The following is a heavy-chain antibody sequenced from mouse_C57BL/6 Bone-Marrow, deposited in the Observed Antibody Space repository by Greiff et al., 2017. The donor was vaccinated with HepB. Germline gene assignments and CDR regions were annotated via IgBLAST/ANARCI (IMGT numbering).Heavy chain of an antibody. CDR3: TDGYSSYFDY. D-gene: IGHD2-3*01. J-gene: IGHJ2*01. CDR1: GFTFSNYW. V-gene: IGHV6-3*01. Sequence: DVHLVESGGGLVQPGGSMKLSCVASGFTFSNYWMYWVRQSPEKGLEWVAQIRLKSDNYATHYAESVKGRFTISRDDSKSGVYLQMNNLRAEDTGIYYCTDGYSSYFDYWGQGTTLTVSS. CDR2: IRLKSDNYAT.